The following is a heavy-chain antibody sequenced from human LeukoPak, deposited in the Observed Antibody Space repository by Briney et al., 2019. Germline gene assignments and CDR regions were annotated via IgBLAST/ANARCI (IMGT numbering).Heavy chain of an antibody. D-gene: IGHD3-10*01. J-gene: IGHJ4*02. V-gene: IGHV3-48*03. CDR3: AAWIKSQKAYYYGSGTDLAHDY. CDR1: GFTFSSYE. CDR2: ISSSGSTI. Sequence: PGESLKISCAASGFTFSSYEMNWVRQAPGKGLEWVSYISSSGSTIYYADSVKGRFTISRDNAKNSLYLQMNSLRAEDTAVYYCAAWIKSQKAYYYGSGTDLAHDYWGQGTLVTVSS.